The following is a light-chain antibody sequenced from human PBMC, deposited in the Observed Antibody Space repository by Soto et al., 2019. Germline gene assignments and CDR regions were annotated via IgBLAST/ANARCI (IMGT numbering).Light chain of an antibody. CDR2: AAS. CDR3: QQLNSYPRT. J-gene: IGKJ1*01. V-gene: IGKV1-9*01. Sequence: IQLTQSPSSLSASEGDRVTITCRASQGISSYLAWYQQKPGKAPKLLIYAASTLQSGVPSRFSGSGSGTDFTLTISSLQPEDFATYYCQQLNSYPRTFGQGTKVEIK. CDR1: QGISSY.